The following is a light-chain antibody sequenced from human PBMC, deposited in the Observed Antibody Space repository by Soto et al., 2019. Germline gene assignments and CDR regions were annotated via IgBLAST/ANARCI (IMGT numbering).Light chain of an antibody. CDR2: EVT. CDR3: SSYTTSGTPV. V-gene: IGLV2-14*01. J-gene: IGLJ3*02. CDR1: SSDVGGYNY. Sequence: QSALTQPASVSGSPGQTITISCTGTSSDVGGYNYLSWDQQHPGKAPKVMIYEVTNRPSGVSNRFSGSKSGNTASLTISGLQAEDEADYFCSSYTTSGTPVFGGGTKVTVL.